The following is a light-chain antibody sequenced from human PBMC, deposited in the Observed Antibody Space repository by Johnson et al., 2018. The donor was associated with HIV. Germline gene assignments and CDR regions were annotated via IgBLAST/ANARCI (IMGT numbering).Light chain of an antibody. Sequence: QSVLTQPPSVSAAPGQKVTISCSGGSSNIGSNYVSWYQQLPGTAPKLLIYENNKRPSGIPDRFSGSKSGTSATLGITGLQTGDEADYYCGTWDSSLSAGVFGTGTKVTVL. CDR2: ENN. CDR1: SSNIGSNY. V-gene: IGLV1-51*02. J-gene: IGLJ1*01. CDR3: GTWDSSLSAGV.